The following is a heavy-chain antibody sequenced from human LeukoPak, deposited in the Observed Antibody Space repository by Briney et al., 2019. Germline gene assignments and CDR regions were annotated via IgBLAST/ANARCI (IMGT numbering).Heavy chain of an antibody. CDR2: INHSGST. J-gene: IGHJ5*02. V-gene: IGHV4-34*01. D-gene: IGHD2-15*01. Sequence: KTSETLSLTCAVYGGSFSGYYWSWIRQPPGKGLEWIGEINHSGSTNYNPSLKSRVTISVDTSKNQFSLKLSSVTAADTAVYYCARGVQDIVVVVAAMRRHCFDPWGQGTLVTVSS. CDR1: GGSFSGYY. CDR3: ARGVQDIVVVVAAMRRHCFDP.